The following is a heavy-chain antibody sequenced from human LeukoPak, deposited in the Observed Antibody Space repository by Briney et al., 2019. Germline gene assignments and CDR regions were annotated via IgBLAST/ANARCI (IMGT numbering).Heavy chain of an antibody. J-gene: IGHJ4*02. Sequence: GGSLRLSCAASGFTFSSYATSWVRQAPGKGLEWVGFIRNKAYGGTTDYAASVKGRFTISRDDSKSIAYLQMNSLKTEDTAMYHCTRDSTGYSSTLFDFWGQGTLVTVSS. CDR3: TRDSTGYSSTLFDF. V-gene: IGHV3-49*04. D-gene: IGHD6-13*01. CDR1: GFTFSSYA. CDR2: IRNKAYGGTT.